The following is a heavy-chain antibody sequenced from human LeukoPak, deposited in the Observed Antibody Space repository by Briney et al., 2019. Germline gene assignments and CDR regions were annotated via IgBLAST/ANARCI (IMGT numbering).Heavy chain of an antibody. Sequence: PSETLSLTCAVYGGSFSGYYWSWIRQPPGKGLEWIGEINHSGSTNYNPSLKSRVTISVDTSKNQFSLKLSSVTAADTAVYYCARAGSGSAIDYWGQGTLVTVSS. J-gene: IGHJ4*02. D-gene: IGHD3-10*01. CDR1: GGSFSGYY. CDR2: INHSGST. V-gene: IGHV4-34*01. CDR3: ARAGSGSAIDY.